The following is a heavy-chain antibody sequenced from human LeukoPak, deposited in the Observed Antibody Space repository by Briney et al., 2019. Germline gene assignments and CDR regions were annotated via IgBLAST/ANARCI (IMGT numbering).Heavy chain of an antibody. D-gene: IGHD2-21*01. CDR3: ARHRFASPLDS. V-gene: IGHV4-59*08. Sequence: SETLSLTCTVSGVSSSSSYWSWIRQPPGNGLEWIGYIFYTGDSNHNPSFKSRVSISLDTSKDQISLKLYSVTAADTAVYYCARHRFASPLDSWGQGTLVTVSS. CDR1: GVSSSSSY. J-gene: IGHJ4*02. CDR2: IFYTGDS.